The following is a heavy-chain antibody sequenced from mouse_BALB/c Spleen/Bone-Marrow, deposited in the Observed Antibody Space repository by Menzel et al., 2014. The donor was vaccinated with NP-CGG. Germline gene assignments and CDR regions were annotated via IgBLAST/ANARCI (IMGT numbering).Heavy chain of an antibody. CDR1: GYTFTTYP. Sequence: VQLVESGAELVKPGASVKMSCKAFGYTFTTYPIEWMKQNHGKSLEWIGNFHPYNDDTKYNEKFKGKAKLTVEKSSSTVFLGLSRLTSDDSGFYYCTRGGGFAYWGQGTLVTVSA. CDR2: FHPYNDDT. J-gene: IGHJ3*01. CDR3: TRGGGFAY. V-gene: IGHV1-47*01.